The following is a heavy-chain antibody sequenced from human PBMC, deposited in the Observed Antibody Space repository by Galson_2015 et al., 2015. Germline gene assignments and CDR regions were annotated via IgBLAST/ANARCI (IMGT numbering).Heavy chain of an antibody. D-gene: IGHD2-2*01. J-gene: IGHJ5*02. CDR1: GGSISSYY. Sequence: QVQLQESGPGLVKPSQTLSLTCTVSGGSISSYYWSWIRQPPGKGLEWIGYIYYSGSTNYNPSLKSRVTISVDTSKDQFSLKLSSVTAADTAVYYCARAVVYPGWFDPWGQGTLVTVSS. CDR2: IYYSGST. V-gene: IGHV4-59*01. CDR3: ARAVVYPGWFDP.